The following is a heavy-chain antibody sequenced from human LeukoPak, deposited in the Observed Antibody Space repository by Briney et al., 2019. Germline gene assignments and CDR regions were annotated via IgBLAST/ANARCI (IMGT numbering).Heavy chain of an antibody. D-gene: IGHD3-22*01. Sequence: SETLSLTCTVSGGSISSYYWSWIRQPPGKGLEWIGYIYYSGSTNYNPSLKSRVTISVDTSKNQFSLKLSSVTAADTAVYYCARGYGSSGYYLDYWGQGTLVTVSS. J-gene: IGHJ4*02. CDR3: ARGYGSSGYYLDY. CDR1: GGSISSYY. CDR2: IYYSGST. V-gene: IGHV4-59*01.